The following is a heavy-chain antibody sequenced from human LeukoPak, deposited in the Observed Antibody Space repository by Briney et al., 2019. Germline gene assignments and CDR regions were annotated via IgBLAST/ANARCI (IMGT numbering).Heavy chain of an antibody. D-gene: IGHD1-26*01. CDR1: GYTFTGYY. V-gene: IGHV1-2*02. Sequence: ASVKVSCKASGYTFTGYYMHWVRQAPGQGLELMGWINPNSGGTNYAQKFQGRVTMTRDTSISTAYMELSRLRSDDTAVYYCARGPDSGSYFPYDYWGQGTLVTVSS. CDR2: INPNSGGT. CDR3: ARGPDSGSYFPYDY. J-gene: IGHJ4*02.